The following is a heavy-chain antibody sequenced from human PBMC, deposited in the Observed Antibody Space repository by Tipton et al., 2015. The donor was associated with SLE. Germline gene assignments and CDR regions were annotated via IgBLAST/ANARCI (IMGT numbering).Heavy chain of an antibody. D-gene: IGHD3-22*01. V-gene: IGHV4-39*01. CDR3: VGDSSGYRVFDY. CDR2: MYYSGST. J-gene: IGHJ4*02. CDR1: GGSISSSSYY. Sequence: TLSLTCTVSGGSISSSSYYWGWIRQPPGKGLEWIGSMYYSGSTYYNPSLKSRVTISVDTSKNQFSLKLSSVTAADTAVYYCVGDSSGYRVFDYWGQGTLVTVSS.